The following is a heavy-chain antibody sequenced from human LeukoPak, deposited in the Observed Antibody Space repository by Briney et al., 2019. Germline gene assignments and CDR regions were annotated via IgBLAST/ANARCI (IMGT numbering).Heavy chain of an antibody. CDR3: ARGESGFSFDY. J-gene: IGHJ4*02. Sequence: GGSLRLSCAASGFTISSYSMNWVRQAPGKGLEWVSSISSSSSYIYYADSVKGRFTISRDNAKNSLYLQMNSLRAEDTAVYYCARGESGFSFDYWGQGTLVTVSS. CDR1: GFTISSYS. V-gene: IGHV3-21*01. CDR2: ISSSSSYI. D-gene: IGHD3-3*01.